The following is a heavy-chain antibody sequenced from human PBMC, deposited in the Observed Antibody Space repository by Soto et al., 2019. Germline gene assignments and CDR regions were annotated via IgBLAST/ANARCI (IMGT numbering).Heavy chain of an antibody. Sequence: SETLSLTCTVSGGSISSGDYYWRWIRQPPGKGLEWVGYIYFGGTTSYNPSLKSRVTISLETSNSQFSLRLTSVTAADTAVYHCERGHNSSAWYGTFGYWGQGTQVTVS. CDR2: IYFGGTT. CDR1: GGSISSGDYY. CDR3: ERGHNSSAWYGTFGY. D-gene: IGHD6-19*01. V-gene: IGHV4-61*08. J-gene: IGHJ4*02.